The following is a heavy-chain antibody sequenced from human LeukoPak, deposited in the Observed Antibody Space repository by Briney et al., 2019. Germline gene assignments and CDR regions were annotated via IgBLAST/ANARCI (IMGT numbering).Heavy chain of an antibody. Sequence: GGSLRLSCAASGFTFSSFAMNWVRQAPGKGLEWVSGISPGGGGTYYAKSVKGRSTISRDNSKTTLYLQMNSLKAEDTAVYYCAKAGWFQTHWYFDLWGRGTLVTVSS. V-gene: IGHV3-23*01. CDR2: ISPGGGGT. D-gene: IGHD2-15*01. CDR1: GFTFSSFA. J-gene: IGHJ2*01. CDR3: AKAGWFQTHWYFDL.